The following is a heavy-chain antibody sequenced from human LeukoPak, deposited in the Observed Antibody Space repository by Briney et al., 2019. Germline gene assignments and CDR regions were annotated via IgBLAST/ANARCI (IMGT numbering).Heavy chain of an antibody. CDR1: GYTLTELS. CDR3: AVSLAVAGNFDY. D-gene: IGHD6-19*01. CDR2: FDPEDGET. Sequence: EASVKVSCKVSGYTLTELSMHWVRQAPGKGLEWMGGFDPEDGETIYAQKFQGRVTMTEDTSTDTAYMELSSLRSEDTAVYYCAVSLAVAGNFDYWGQGTLVTVSS. V-gene: IGHV1-24*01. J-gene: IGHJ4*02.